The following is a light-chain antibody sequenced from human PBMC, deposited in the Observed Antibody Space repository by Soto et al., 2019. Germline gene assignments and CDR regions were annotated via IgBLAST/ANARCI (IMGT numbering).Light chain of an antibody. Sequence: QAVVTQPPSVSGAPGQRVTISCTGSSSNIGAGYDVHWYQQLPGTAPKLLISGNSNRPSGVPDRFSGSKSGTSASLAITGLQAEDEADYYCQSYDSSLSGYVFVTGTKLTVL. CDR3: QSYDSSLSGYV. CDR1: SSNIGAGYD. J-gene: IGLJ1*01. CDR2: GNS. V-gene: IGLV1-40*01.